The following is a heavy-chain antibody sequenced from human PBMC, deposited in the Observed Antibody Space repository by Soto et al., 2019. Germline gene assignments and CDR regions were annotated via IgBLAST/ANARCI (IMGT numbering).Heavy chain of an antibody. CDR2: INAGNGNT. D-gene: IGHD2-2*01. V-gene: IGHV1-3*01. J-gene: IGHJ4*02. Sequence: ASLKVSCKASGYTVTGSAMPWVCPAPGERLERMGWINAGNGNTKYSQKFQGRVTITKDTSASTAYMELSSLRSEDTAVYYCARAVAPAADFDYWGQGAQVTVSS. CDR3: ARAVAPAADFDY. CDR1: GYTVTGSA.